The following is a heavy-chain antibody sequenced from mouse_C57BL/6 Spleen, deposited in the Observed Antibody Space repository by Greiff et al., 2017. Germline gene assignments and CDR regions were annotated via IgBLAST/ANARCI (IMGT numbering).Heavy chain of an antibody. CDR1: GFTFSDYG. CDR2: ISSGSSTI. Sequence: EVQLVESGGGLVKPGGSLKLSCAASGFTFSDYGMHWVRQAPEKGLEWVAYISSGSSTIYYADTVKGGFTISKDNAKNTLFLQMTSLRSEDTAMYYCAAYYSNYDYAMDYWGQGTSVTVSS. V-gene: IGHV5-17*01. CDR3: AAYYSNYDYAMDY. J-gene: IGHJ4*01. D-gene: IGHD2-5*01.